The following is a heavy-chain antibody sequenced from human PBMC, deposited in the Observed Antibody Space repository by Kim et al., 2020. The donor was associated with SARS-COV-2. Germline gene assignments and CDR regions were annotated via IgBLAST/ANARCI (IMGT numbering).Heavy chain of an antibody. D-gene: IGHD3-22*01. V-gene: IGHV4-34*01. CDR1: GGSFSGYY. J-gene: IGHJ6*03. CDR2: INHSGST. CDR3: ARGRGGVSVIVVVKGYYYYYMDV. Sequence: SETLSLTCAVYGGSFSGYYWSWIRQPPGKGLEWIGEINHSGSTNYNPTPKSRVTISVDTSKNQSPLKLSSVTAADTAVYYWARGRGGVSVIVVVKGYYYYYMDVWGKGTTVAVSS.